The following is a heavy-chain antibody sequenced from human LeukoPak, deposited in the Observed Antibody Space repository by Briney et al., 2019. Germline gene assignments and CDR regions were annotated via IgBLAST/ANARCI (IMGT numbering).Heavy chain of an antibody. J-gene: IGHJ4*02. D-gene: IGHD3-10*01. CDR1: GFTFRNYG. CDR3: AKDVNVGGDYFDY. CDR2: IRYDGSIK. V-gene: IGHV3-30*02. Sequence: GGSLRLSCAASGFTFRNYGMHWVRLAPGKGLEWVAFIRYDGSIKYYVDSVKGRFTVSRDNSKNTLYLQMNSLRAKDTAVYYCAKDVNVGGDYFDYWGQGTLVTVSS.